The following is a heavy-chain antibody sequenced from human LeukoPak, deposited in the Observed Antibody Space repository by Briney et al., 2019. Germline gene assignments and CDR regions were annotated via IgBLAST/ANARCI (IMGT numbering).Heavy chain of an antibody. V-gene: IGHV3-7*01. CDR2: IKQDGSEK. CDR3: ARERLLGYCSSTSCYQSSYYYYMDV. Sequence: GGSLRLSCAASGFTFSSYWMSWVRQAPGKGLEWVANIKQDGSEKYYVDSVKGRCAISRDNAKNSLYLQMNSLRAEDTAVYYCARERLLGYCSSTSCYQSSYYYYMDVWGKGTTVTVSS. D-gene: IGHD2-2*01. J-gene: IGHJ6*03. CDR1: GFTFSSYW.